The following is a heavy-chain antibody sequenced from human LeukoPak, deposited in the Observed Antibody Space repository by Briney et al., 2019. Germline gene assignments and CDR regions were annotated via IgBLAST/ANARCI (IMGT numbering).Heavy chain of an antibody. Sequence: SETLSLTCTVSGGSISSGGYYWSWIRQHPGKGLEWIRYIYYSGSTYYNPSLKSRVTISVDTSKNQFSLKLSSVTAADTAVYYCARAQTTMVYYFDYWGQGTLVTVSS. D-gene: IGHD3-10*01. CDR3: ARAQTTMVYYFDY. CDR1: GGSISSGGYY. V-gene: IGHV4-31*03. J-gene: IGHJ4*02. CDR2: IYYSGST.